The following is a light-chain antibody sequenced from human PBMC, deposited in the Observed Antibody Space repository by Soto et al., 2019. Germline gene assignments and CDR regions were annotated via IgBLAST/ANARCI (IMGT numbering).Light chain of an antibody. CDR3: QDYGTSHPWT. CDR1: QNIRGNE. V-gene: IGKV3-20*01. CDR2: GGS. J-gene: IGKJ1*01. Sequence: EVVLTQSPGALSLSPGEGVTLSCRASQNIRGNELAWYRQKRGQAPRLLIYGGSSRAEGIPDRFSGRGTGTNFTLTIRRLEPEDSAVYYCQDYGTSHPWTFGQGTKREIK.